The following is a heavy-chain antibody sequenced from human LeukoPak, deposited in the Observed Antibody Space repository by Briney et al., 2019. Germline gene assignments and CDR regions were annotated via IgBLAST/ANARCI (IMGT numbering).Heavy chain of an antibody. CDR1: GGSFSGYY. D-gene: IGHD3-22*01. Sequence: SETLSLTCGVYGGSFSGYYWNWIRQPPGKGLEWIGEINHSGSTSYNPSLKSRVTISLDTSKNQFSLKLRSVTAADTAVYYCASRGDPRSSGYYHATNYYGMDVWGQGTTVTVSS. CDR2: INHSGST. V-gene: IGHV4-34*01. CDR3: ASRGDPRSSGYYHATNYYGMDV. J-gene: IGHJ6*02.